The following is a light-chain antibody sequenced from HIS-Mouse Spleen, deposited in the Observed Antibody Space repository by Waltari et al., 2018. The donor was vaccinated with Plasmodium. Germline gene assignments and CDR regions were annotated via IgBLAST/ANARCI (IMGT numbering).Light chain of an antibody. CDR1: QSVSSSY. Sequence: EIVLTQSPGTLSLSQGERATLSCRASQSVSSSYLAWYQQKPGQAPRLLMYGAASRATGIPDRFSGSGSGTDFTLTISRLEPEDFAVYYCQQYGSSPYTFGQGTKLEIK. V-gene: IGKV3-20*01. CDR3: QQYGSSPYT. J-gene: IGKJ2*01. CDR2: GAA.